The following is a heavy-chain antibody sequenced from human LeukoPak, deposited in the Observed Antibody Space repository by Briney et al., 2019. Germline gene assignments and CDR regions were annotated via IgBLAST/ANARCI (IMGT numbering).Heavy chain of an antibody. J-gene: IGHJ4*02. CDR1: GFTVSSNY. V-gene: IGHV3-53*01. D-gene: IGHD2-15*01. Sequence: QPGGSLRLSCAASGFTVSSNYMSWVRQAPGKGLEWVSVIYSGGSTYYADSVKGRFTISRDNSKNTLYLQMNSLRAEDTAVYYCAKDGGGYCSGGSCYGSLGLFDYWGQGTLVTVSS. CDR3: AKDGGGYCSGGSCYGSLGLFDY. CDR2: IYSGGST.